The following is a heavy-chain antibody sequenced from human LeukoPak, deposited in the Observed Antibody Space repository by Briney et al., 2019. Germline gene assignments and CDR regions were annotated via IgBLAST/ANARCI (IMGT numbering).Heavy chain of an antibody. CDR1: GGSISSYY. D-gene: IGHD6-13*01. CDR3: ARARYSSSWYDAFDI. V-gene: IGHV4-59*01. Sequence: SETLSLTCTVSGGSISSYYWSWIRQPPGRGLEWIGYIYYTGSTNYNPSLKSRVTLSVDTSKTQFSLKLSSVTAADTAVYYCARARYSSSWYDAFDIWGQGTMVTVSS. J-gene: IGHJ3*02. CDR2: IYYTGST.